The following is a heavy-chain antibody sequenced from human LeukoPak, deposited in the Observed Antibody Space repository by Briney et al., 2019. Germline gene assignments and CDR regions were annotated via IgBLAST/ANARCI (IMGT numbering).Heavy chain of an antibody. V-gene: IGHV4-4*07. CDR1: GGSISSYY. CDR3: ARALAVADNFDY. J-gene: IGHJ4*02. CDR2: IYTSGST. Sequence: SETLSLTCTVSGGSISSYYRSWIRQPARKGLEWIGRIYTSGSTNYNPSLKSRVTMSVDTSKNQFSLKLSSVTAADTAVYYCARALAVADNFDYWGQGTLVTVSS. D-gene: IGHD6-19*01.